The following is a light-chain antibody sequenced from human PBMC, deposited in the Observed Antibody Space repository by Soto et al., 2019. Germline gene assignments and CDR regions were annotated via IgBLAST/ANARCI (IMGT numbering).Light chain of an antibody. CDR2: DAS. Sequence: DIQMTQSPSTLSASVGDRITITCRASQSVSRRLAWFQQKPGKAPKLLIYDASSLESGVPSRFSGRGSGTEFTLTISSLQPDDCATYYCHTYNSYSLNTFGQATKVDIK. J-gene: IGKJ2*01. CDR3: HTYNSYSLNT. CDR1: QSVSRR. V-gene: IGKV1-5*01.